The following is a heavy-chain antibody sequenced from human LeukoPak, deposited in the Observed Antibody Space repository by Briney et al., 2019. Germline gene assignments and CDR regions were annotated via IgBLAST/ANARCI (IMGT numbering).Heavy chain of an antibody. CDR2: ISWDSSSI. J-gene: IGHJ6*03. D-gene: IGHD5-18*01. V-gene: IGHV3-9*01. Sequence: GGSLRLSCAASGFVFEDYAMYWVRQGPGRGLEWVSGISWDSSSIVYADSVKGRFTISRDNAKNSLYLQMNSLRAEDTAVYYCAREGYSYGYRPYYYYMDVWGKGTTVTVSS. CDR1: GFVFEDYA. CDR3: AREGYSYGYRPYYYYMDV.